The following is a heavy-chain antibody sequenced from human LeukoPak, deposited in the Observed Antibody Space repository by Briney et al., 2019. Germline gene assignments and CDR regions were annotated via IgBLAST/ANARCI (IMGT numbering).Heavy chain of an antibody. D-gene: IGHD5-18*01. CDR3: AIGGYSFGLLVDY. Sequence: SETLSLTCAVYGGSFSGYYWSWIRQPAGKGLEWIGRIYTSGSTNYNPSLKSRVTMSVDTSKNQFSLKLRSVTAADTAVYYCAIGGYSFGLLVDYWGQGTLVTVSS. J-gene: IGHJ4*02. CDR2: IYTSGST. V-gene: IGHV4-59*10. CDR1: GGSFSGYY.